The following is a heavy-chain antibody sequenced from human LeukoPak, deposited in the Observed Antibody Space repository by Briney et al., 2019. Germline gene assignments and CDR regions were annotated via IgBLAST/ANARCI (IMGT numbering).Heavy chain of an antibody. CDR2: IYHSGST. V-gene: IGHV4-30-2*01. J-gene: IGHJ4*02. CDR3: ARGGALGYCSSTSCHPY. CDR1: GGSISSGGYY. D-gene: IGHD2-2*01. Sequence: PSQTLSLTCTVSGGSISSGGYYWGWIRQPPGKGLEWIGYIYHSGSTYYNPSLESRVTISVDRSKNQFSLKLSSVTAADTAVYYCARGGALGYCSSTSCHPYWGQGTLVTVSS.